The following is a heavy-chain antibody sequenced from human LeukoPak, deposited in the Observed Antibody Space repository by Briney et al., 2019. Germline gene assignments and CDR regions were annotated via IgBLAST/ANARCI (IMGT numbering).Heavy chain of an antibody. CDR1: GYTFTSYG. D-gene: IGHD3-9*01. V-gene: IGHV1-18*01. J-gene: IGHJ3*02. CDR3: ARDYPLRFFTTDLTYYDILTGYPLRAFDI. CDR2: ISAYNGNT. Sequence: ASVKVSCKASGYTFTSYGISWVRQAPGQGLEWMGWISAYNGNTNYAQKLQDRVTMTTDTSTTTTYMELRSLRSDDTAVYYSARDYPLRFFTTDLTYYDILTGYPLRAFDIWGQGTMVTVSP.